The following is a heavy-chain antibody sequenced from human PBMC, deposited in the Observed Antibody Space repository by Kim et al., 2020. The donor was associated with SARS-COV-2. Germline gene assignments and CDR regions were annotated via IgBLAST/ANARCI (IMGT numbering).Heavy chain of an antibody. CDR2: SR. D-gene: IGHD2-2*01. V-gene: IGHV3-23*01. Sequence: SRCYTDSVKGRYTISRDNTKNTLFLQLNGLRAEDTALYYCARESSRRADYWGQGTLVTVSS. CDR3: ARESSRRADY. J-gene: IGHJ4*02.